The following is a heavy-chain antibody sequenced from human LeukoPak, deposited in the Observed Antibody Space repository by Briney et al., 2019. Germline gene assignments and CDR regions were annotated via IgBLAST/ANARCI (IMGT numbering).Heavy chain of an antibody. CDR1: GFTFSSYS. CDR2: ISSSGSTI. CDR3: AKRGELQYYYYYYMDV. Sequence: GGSLRLSCAASGFTFSSYSMNWVRQAPGKGLEWVSYISSSGSTIYYADSVKGRFTISRDNSKNTLYLQMNSLRAEDTAVYYCAKRGELQYYYYYYMDVWGKGTTVTVSS. V-gene: IGHV3-48*01. J-gene: IGHJ6*03. D-gene: IGHD1-26*01.